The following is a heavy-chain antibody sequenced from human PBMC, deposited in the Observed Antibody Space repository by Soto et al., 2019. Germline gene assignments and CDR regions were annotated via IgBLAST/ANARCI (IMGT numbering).Heavy chain of an antibody. CDR3: ARDTYCDSSGYFP. V-gene: IGHV4-31*03. CDR2: IYYSGST. CDR1: GGSISSGGYY. Sequence: TLSLTCTVSGGSISSGGYYWRWIRQHPGKGLEWIGYIYYSGSTYYNPSLKSRVTISVDTSKNQFSLKLSSVTAADTAVYYCARDTYCDSSGYFPWGQGTLVTVSS. J-gene: IGHJ5*02. D-gene: IGHD3-22*01.